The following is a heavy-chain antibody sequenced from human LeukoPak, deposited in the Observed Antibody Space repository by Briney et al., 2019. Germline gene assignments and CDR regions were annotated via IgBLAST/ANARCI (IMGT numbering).Heavy chain of an antibody. V-gene: IGHV3-21*01. Sequence: GGSLRLSCAASGFTFSSYSMNWVRQAPGKGLEWVSSISSSSSYIYYADSVKGRFTISRDNAKNSLYLQMNSLRAEDTAVYYCARGGLVPAAIDYWGQGTLVTVSS. CDR3: ARGGLVPAAIDY. CDR1: GFTFSSYS. D-gene: IGHD2-2*01. J-gene: IGHJ4*02. CDR2: ISSSSSYI.